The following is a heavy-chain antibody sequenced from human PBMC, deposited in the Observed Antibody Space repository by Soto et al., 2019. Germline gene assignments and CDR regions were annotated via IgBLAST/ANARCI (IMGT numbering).Heavy chain of an antibody. CDR2: INSDGSST. V-gene: IGHV3-74*01. D-gene: IGHD1-7*01. Sequence: PGGSLSLSCAASGFTFSSYWMHWVRQAPGKGLVWVSRINSDGSSTSYADSVKGRFTISRGNAKNTLYLQMNSLRAEDTAVYYCARVRTITGTTNFDYWGQGTLVTVSS. J-gene: IGHJ4*02. CDR1: GFTFSSYW. CDR3: ARVRTITGTTNFDY.